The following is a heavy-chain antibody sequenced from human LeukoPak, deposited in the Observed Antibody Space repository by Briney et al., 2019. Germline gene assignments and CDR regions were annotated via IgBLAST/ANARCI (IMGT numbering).Heavy chain of an antibody. D-gene: IGHD3-9*01. Sequence: SVKVSCKASGFTFTSSAVQWVRQARGQRLEWIGWIVVGSGNTNYAQKFQERVTITRDMSTSTAYMELSSLRSEDTAVYYCAADQRGAQGPFANYWGQGTLVTVPS. CDR1: GFTFTSSA. V-gene: IGHV1-58*01. CDR2: IVVGSGNT. J-gene: IGHJ4*02. CDR3: AADQRGAQGPFANY.